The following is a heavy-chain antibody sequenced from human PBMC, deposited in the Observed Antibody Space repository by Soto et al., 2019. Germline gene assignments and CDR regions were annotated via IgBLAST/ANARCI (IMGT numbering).Heavy chain of an antibody. D-gene: IGHD4-17*01. CDR1: GGSISSSSYY. CDR3: AFTPDYGDYDY. J-gene: IGHJ4*02. Sequence: SETLSLTCTVSGGSISSSSYYWGWIRQPPGKGLEWIGSIYYSGSTYYNPSLKSRVTISVDTSKNQFSLKLSSVTAADTAVYYCAFTPDYGDYDYWGQGTLVTVSS. CDR2: IYYSGST. V-gene: IGHV4-39*01.